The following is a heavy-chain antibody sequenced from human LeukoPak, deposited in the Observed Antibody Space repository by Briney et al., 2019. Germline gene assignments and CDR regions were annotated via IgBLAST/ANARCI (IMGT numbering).Heavy chain of an antibody. CDR1: GYTFTSND. V-gene: IGHV1-8*01. CDR2: MNPNSGNT. CDR3: ARPKSKYDSSGYYPLDY. Sequence: ASVKLSCTASGYTFTSNDINWVRQATGQGLEWMGWMNPNSGNTAYAQKFQGRVTMTRNTAISTAYMELSSLRSEDTAVYYCARPKSKYDSSGYYPLDYWGQGTLVTVSS. J-gene: IGHJ4*02. D-gene: IGHD3-22*01.